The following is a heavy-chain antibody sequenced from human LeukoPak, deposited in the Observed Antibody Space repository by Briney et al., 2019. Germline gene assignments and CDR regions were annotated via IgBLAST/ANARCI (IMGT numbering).Heavy chain of an antibody. CDR3: AAHRHIVVVTAINY. CDR1: GFTFSSYA. Sequence: GWSLRLSCAASGFTFSSYAMSWVRQAPGKGLEWVSAISGSGGSTYYADSVNGRFTISRDNSKNTLYLQMNSLRAEDTAVYYCAAHRHIVVVTAINYWGQRTLVTVSS. V-gene: IGHV3-23*01. D-gene: IGHD2-21*02. J-gene: IGHJ4*02. CDR2: ISGSGGST.